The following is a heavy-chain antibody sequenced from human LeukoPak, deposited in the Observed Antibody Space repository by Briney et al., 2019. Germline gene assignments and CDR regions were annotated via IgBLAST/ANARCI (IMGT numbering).Heavy chain of an antibody. J-gene: IGHJ4*02. CDR2: ISYDGSNK. CDR1: GFTFNSYA. Sequence: GGSLRLSCAASGFTFNSYAMHWVRQAPGKGLEWVALISYDGSNKYYADSVKGRFTISRDNSKNTLYLQLNSLRTEDTAVFFCARDSADFFEYWGQGTLVTVSS. V-gene: IGHV3-30-3*01. CDR3: ARDSADFFEY.